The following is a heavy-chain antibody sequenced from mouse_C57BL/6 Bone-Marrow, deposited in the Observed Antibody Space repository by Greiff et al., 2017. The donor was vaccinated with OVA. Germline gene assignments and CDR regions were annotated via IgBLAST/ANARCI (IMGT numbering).Heavy chain of an antibody. CDR1: GFTFSSYA. CDR2: ISDGGSYT. D-gene: IGHD2-12*01. CDR3: ARDELRRGALYAMDY. V-gene: IGHV5-4*01. J-gene: IGHJ4*01. Sequence: EVMLVESGGGLVKPGGSLKLSCAASGFTFSSYAMSWVRQTPEKRLEWVATISDGGSYTYYPDNVKGRFTISRDNAKNNLYLQMSHLKSEDTAMYYCARDELRRGALYAMDYWGQGTSVTVSA.